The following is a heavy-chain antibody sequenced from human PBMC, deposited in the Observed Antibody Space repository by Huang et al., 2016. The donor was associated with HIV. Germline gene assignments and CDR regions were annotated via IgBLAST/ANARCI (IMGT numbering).Heavy chain of an antibody. CDR2: FIPIFRLA. J-gene: IGHJ4*02. CDR1: GGTFSSYA. CDR3: ARVESRRYYDSSGYYY. Sequence: QVQLVQSGAEVKKPGSSVKVSCKASGGTFSSYAISWVRKPPGQGLEWMGGFIPIFRLANYAQTFQCRVPITADESTSTAYMELSSLRSEDTAVYYCARVESRRYYDSSGYYYWGQGTLVTVSS. V-gene: IGHV1-69*01. D-gene: IGHD3-22*01.